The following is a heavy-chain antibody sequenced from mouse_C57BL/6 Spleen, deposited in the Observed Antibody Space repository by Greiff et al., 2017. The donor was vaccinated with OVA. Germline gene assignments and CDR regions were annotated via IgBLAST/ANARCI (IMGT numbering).Heavy chain of an antibody. D-gene: IGHD2-4*01. CDR2: IDPETGGT. CDR3: TREGDYYDYDDAMDY. J-gene: IGHJ4*01. V-gene: IGHV1-15*01. Sequence: QVQLQQSGAELVRPGASVTLSCKASGYTFTDYEMHWVKQTPVHGLEWIGAIDPETGGTAYNQKFKGKAILTADKSSSTAYMELRSLTSEDSAVYYCTREGDYYDYDDAMDYWGQGTSVTVSS. CDR1: GYTFTDYE.